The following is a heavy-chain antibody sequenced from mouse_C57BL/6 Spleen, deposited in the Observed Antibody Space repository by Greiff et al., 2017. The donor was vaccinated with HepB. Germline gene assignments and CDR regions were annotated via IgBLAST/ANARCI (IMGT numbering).Heavy chain of an antibody. J-gene: IGHJ1*03. CDR2: INPNNGGT. D-gene: IGHD1-1*01. CDR3: ARALITTVVHWYFDV. V-gene: IGHV1-26*01. Sequence: VQLQQSGPELVKPGASVKISCKASGYTFTDYYMNWVKQSHGKSLEWIGDINPNNGGTSYNQKFKGKATLTVDKSSSTAYMELRSLTSEDSAVYYCARALITTVVHWYFDVWGTGTTVTVSS. CDR1: GYTFTDYY.